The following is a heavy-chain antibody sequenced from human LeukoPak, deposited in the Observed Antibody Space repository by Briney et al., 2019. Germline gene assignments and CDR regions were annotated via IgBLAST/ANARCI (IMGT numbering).Heavy chain of an antibody. CDR3: ARDLNYYGSGSYYNWFDP. CDR1: GGSISSYY. CDR2: IYYSGST. D-gene: IGHD3-10*01. Sequence: SETLSLTCTVSGGSISSYYWSWIRQPPGKGLEWIGYIYYSGSTNYNPSLKSRVTISVDTSKNQFSLKLSSVTAADTAVYYCARDLNYYGSGSYYNWFDPWGQGTLVTVSS. V-gene: IGHV4-59*01. J-gene: IGHJ5*02.